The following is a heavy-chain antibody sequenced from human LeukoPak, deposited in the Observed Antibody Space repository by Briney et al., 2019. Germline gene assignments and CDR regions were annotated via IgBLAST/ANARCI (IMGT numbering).Heavy chain of an antibody. J-gene: IGHJ1*01. Sequence: GESLKISCKGSGYSFTSYWIGWVRQLPGKGLEWMGIIYPGDSDTKYSPSFQGQVTISADKSINTVYLQWSSLKASDTAMYYCARLAYCGGDCYRTTRGYFQHWGQARWSPSPQ. CDR1: GYSFTSYW. V-gene: IGHV5-51*01. CDR3: ARLAYCGGDCYRTTRGYFQH. D-gene: IGHD2-21*02. CDR2: IYPGDSDT.